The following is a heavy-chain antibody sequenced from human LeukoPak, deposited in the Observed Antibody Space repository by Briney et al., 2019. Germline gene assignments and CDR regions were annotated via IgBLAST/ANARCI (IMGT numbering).Heavy chain of an antibody. CDR2: IFPGDSDT. CDR3: ARVSSSRWYFDF. J-gene: IGHJ4*02. D-gene: IGHD6-13*01. CDR1: GYSFTTYW. Sequence: GESLKISCKVSGYSFTTYWIDWVRQVPGKGLEWMAIIFPGDSDTRYSPSFQGQVTISADTAYLQWSSLEASDTAMYYCARVSSSRWYFDFWGQGTLVTVSS. V-gene: IGHV5-51*01.